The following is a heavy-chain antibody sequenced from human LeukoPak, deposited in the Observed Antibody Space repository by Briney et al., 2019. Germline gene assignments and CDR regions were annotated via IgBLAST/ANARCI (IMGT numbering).Heavy chain of an antibody. CDR1: GVSISSYY. CDR3: ASAPAWEVINQRLPYFDY. V-gene: IGHV4-59*01. CDR2: IYYSGST. Sequence: SETLSLTCTVSGVSISSYYWSWIRQPAGKGLEWIGYIYYSGSTNYNPSLKSRVTISVDTSKNQFSLKLSSVTAADTAVYYCASAPAWEVINQRLPYFDYWGQGTLVTVSS. D-gene: IGHD1-26*01. J-gene: IGHJ4*02.